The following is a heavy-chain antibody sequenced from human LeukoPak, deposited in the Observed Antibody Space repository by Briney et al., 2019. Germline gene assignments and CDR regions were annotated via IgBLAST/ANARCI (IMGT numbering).Heavy chain of an antibody. J-gene: IGHJ4*02. CDR1: GFTFSIYA. Sequence: PGGSLRLSCAASGFTFSIYAMSWVRQAPGKGLQWVSSITSSGDGTYYADSVKGRFTISRDNSENMSYLQMNSLRVEDTAVYFCAKDRPNYYGSNGHYYRRDGDYWGQGTLVTVSS. D-gene: IGHD3-22*01. CDR3: AKDRPNYYGSNGHYYRRDGDY. V-gene: IGHV3-23*01. CDR2: ITSSGDGT.